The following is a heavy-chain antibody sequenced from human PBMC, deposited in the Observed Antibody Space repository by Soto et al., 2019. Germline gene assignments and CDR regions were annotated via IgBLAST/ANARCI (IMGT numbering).Heavy chain of an antibody. CDR1: GYSFTDSY. D-gene: IGHD3-22*01. CDR3: AKGKFYDSTGYYLDY. V-gene: IGHV1-2*04. Sequence: ASVKVSCKASGYSFTDSYMHWVRQAPGQGLEWMGWINPNSGGTNYAQNFQGWVTMTRDTSINTAYMELSRLRSDDTAIYYCAKGKFYDSTGYYLDYWGQGTLVTVSS. J-gene: IGHJ4*02. CDR2: INPNSGGT.